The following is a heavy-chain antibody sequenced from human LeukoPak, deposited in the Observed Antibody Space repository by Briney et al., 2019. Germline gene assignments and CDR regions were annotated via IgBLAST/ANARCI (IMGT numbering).Heavy chain of an antibody. D-gene: IGHD6-19*01. CDR1: GFTFSNYA. CDR2: ISGSGGST. CDR3: ARDCLGSSGCGDY. Sequence: GGSLRLSCAASGFTFSNYAMSCVRQAPGKGLEWVSAISGSGGSTTYADSVTGGFNISRDNAKNSLYLQMNSLRAEDTAVYYCARDCLGSSGCGDYWGQGALVTVSS. V-gene: IGHV3-23*01. J-gene: IGHJ4*02.